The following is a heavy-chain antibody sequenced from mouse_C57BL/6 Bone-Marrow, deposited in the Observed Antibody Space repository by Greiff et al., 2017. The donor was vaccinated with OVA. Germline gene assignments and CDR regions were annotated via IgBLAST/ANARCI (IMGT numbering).Heavy chain of an antibody. CDR2: INPYNGGT. J-gene: IGHJ4*01. CDR1: GYTFTDYN. D-gene: IGHD1-1*01. Sequence: EVQRVESGPVLVKPGASVKMSCKASGYTFTDYNMNWVKQSHGKSLEWIGVINPYNGGTSYNQKFKGKATLTVDKSSSTAYMELNSLTSEDSAVYYCAIYGSGFYYAMDYWGQGTSVTVSS. CDR3: AIYGSGFYYAMDY. V-gene: IGHV1-19*01.